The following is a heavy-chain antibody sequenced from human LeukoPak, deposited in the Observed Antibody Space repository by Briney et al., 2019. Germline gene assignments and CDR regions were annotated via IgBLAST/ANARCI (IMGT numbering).Heavy chain of an antibody. J-gene: IGHJ4*02. CDR3: ARMGTLPYCSGGSCYFALDY. CDR1: GGTFSSYA. Sequence: GASVKVSCKASGGTFSSYAISWVRQAPGQGLDWMGGIIPIFATANYAQKFQGRVTITADESTSTAYMELSSLRSEDTAVYYCARMGTLPYCSGGSCYFALDYWGQGTLVTVSS. CDR2: IIPIFATA. D-gene: IGHD2-15*01. V-gene: IGHV1-69*13.